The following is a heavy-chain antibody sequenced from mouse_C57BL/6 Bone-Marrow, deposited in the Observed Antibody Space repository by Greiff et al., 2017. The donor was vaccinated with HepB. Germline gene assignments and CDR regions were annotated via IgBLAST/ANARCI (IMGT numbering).Heavy chain of an antibody. D-gene: IGHD2-4*01. CDR1: GFTFSSYG. CDR3: ARHDYDVAWFAY. Sequence: EVMLVESGGDLVKPGGSLKLSCAASGFTFSSYGMSWVRQTPDKRLEWVATISSGGSYTYYPDSVKGRFTISRDNAKNTLYLQMSSLKSEDTAMYYCARHDYDVAWFAYWGQGTLVTVSA. J-gene: IGHJ3*01. V-gene: IGHV5-6*01. CDR2: ISSGGSYT.